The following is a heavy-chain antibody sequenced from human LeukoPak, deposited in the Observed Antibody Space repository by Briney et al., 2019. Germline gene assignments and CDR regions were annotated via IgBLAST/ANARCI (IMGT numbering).Heavy chain of an antibody. CDR1: GFTFSSYW. D-gene: IGHD2-15*01. V-gene: IGHV3-23*01. CDR2: ISGSGGST. CDR3: AKDRVPYCSGGSCYSADY. J-gene: IGHJ4*02. Sequence: GGSLRLSCAASGFTFSSYWMSWVRQAPGKGLEWVSAISGSGGSTYYADSVKGRFTISRDNSKNTLYLQMNSLRAEDTAVYYCAKDRVPYCSGGSCYSADYWGQGTLVTVSS.